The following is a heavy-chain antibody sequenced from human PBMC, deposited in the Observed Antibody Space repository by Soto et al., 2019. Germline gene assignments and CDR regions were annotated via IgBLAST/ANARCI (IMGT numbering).Heavy chain of an antibody. Sequence: QVQLVESGGGVVQPGRSLRLSCAASGFTFNYYGMYWVRQAPVKGLEWVAFISNDGSYKYYADSVKGRFTISRDNSKNTLYLEMNSLRADDTAVYYCAKVGSGWSHDYWGQGTLVTVSS. D-gene: IGHD6-19*01. CDR2: ISNDGSYK. V-gene: IGHV3-30*18. J-gene: IGHJ4*02. CDR3: AKVGSGWSHDY. CDR1: GFTFNYYG.